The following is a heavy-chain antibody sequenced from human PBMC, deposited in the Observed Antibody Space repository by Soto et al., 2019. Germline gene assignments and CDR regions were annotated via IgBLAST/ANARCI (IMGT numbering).Heavy chain of an antibody. J-gene: IGHJ4*02. Sequence: PSETLSLTCTVSGGPISSYYWSWIRRPPGKGLEWIGYIYYSGSTNYNPSLKSRVTISVDTSKNQFSLKLSSVTAADTAVYYCARETDYALDYWGQGTLVTSPQ. V-gene: IGHV4-59*01. CDR1: GGPISSYY. D-gene: IGHD4-17*01. CDR2: IYYSGST. CDR3: ARETDYALDY.